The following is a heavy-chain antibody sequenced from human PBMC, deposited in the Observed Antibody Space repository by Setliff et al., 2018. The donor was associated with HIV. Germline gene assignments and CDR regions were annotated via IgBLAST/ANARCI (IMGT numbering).Heavy chain of an antibody. CDR2: IIHSGGT. V-gene: IGHV4-34*12. J-gene: IGHJ4*02. CDR1: GGSFSGYY. D-gene: IGHD5-18*01. Sequence: ASETLSLTCAVYGGSFSGYYWTWIRQPPGRGLEWIGEIIHSGGTNYNRSLKSRVTISVDTSKNQFSLKLSSVTAADTAVYYCARRDGYSYGFYFDYWGQGTLVTVSS. CDR3: ARRDGYSYGFYFDY.